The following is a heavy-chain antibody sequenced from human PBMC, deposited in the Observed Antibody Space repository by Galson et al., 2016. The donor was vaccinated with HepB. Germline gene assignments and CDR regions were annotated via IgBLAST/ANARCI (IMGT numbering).Heavy chain of an antibody. D-gene: IGHD3-22*01. Sequence: SETLSLTCTVSGGSINIGVYYWSWIRQPPGQGLEWIGYIYYSGSTSYNPSFKSRVTISVDTSKNQFSLKLKSVTAADTAVYYCARDRDSSSYYSLDYWGQGTPVTVSS. CDR2: IYYSGST. CDR1: GGSINIGVYY. CDR3: ARDRDSSSYYSLDY. J-gene: IGHJ4*02. V-gene: IGHV4-61*08.